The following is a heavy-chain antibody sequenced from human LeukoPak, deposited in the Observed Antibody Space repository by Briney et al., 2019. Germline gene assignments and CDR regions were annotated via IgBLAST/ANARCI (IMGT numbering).Heavy chain of an antibody. D-gene: IGHD3-16*02. J-gene: IGHJ4*02. V-gene: IGHV4-39*07. Sequence: SETLSLTCTVSGGSISSSSYYWGWIRQPPGKGLEWIGSIYHSGITYYNPSLKSRVTISVDTSKNQFSLKLRSVTAADTAVYYCARCYYDYVWGSYRYTFFDYWGQGTLVTVSS. CDR3: ARCYYDYVWGSYRYTFFDY. CDR2: IYHSGIT. CDR1: GGSISSSSYY.